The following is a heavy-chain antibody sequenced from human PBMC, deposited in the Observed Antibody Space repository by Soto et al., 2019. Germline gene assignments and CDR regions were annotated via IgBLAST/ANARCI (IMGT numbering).Heavy chain of an antibody. D-gene: IGHD6-19*01. V-gene: IGHV3-21*01. Sequence: GGSLRLSCAASGFTFRSYAMNWVRQTQEKGLEWVSSISSTSTYTHYADSVKGRFTISRDNANNSLFLQMNSLRAEDTAIYYCARDLALAGNYWGQGALVTVSP. CDR2: ISSTSTYT. CDR1: GFTFRSYA. CDR3: ARDLALAGNY. J-gene: IGHJ4*02.